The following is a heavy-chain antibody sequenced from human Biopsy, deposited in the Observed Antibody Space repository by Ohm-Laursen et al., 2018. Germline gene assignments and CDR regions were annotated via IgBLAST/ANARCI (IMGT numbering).Heavy chain of an antibody. J-gene: IGHJ2*01. CDR2: ISWNSGNI. CDR1: GFTFDDYA. CDR3: AKDLASGSGYYWYFDF. D-gene: IGHD3-22*01. V-gene: IGHV3-9*01. Sequence: SLRLSCSASGFTFDDYALHWVRQAPGKGLEWVSGISWNSGNIGYADSVKGRFTIPRDNAKNSVYLQMNSLRAEDTAFYYCAKDLASGSGYYWYFDFWGRGTLVTVSS.